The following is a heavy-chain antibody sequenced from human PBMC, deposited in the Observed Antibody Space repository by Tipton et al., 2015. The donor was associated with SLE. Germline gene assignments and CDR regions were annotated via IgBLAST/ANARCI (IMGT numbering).Heavy chain of an antibody. D-gene: IGHD3-10*01. CDR3: ARLGGSGTAFDV. J-gene: IGHJ3*01. V-gene: IGHV4-38-2*02. CDR1: GYSIRSGYY. Sequence: TLSLTCSVSGYSIRSGYYWGWIRQPPGKGLEWIGSIYQSGSTYYKPSLRSRVTISVDTSKNQFSLNLTSVTAPDTAVYYCARLGGSGTAFDVWGQGTLVTVSA. CDR2: IYQSGST.